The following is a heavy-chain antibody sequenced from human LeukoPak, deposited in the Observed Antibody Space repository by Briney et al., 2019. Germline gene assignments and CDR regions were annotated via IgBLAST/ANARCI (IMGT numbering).Heavy chain of an antibody. J-gene: IGHJ4*02. Sequence: GGSLRLSCAAPGFPFAPFWMTWVRQAPGKGPEFVATMNRDGSEVAYGNSARGRFTISRDNAKNSLYLQMYSLRAEDTAVYYCARGIDEWLYLNYWGQGALVTVSS. CDR2: MNRDGSEV. V-gene: IGHV3-7*04. CDR3: ARGIDEWLYLNY. D-gene: IGHD3-3*01. CDR1: GFPFAPFW.